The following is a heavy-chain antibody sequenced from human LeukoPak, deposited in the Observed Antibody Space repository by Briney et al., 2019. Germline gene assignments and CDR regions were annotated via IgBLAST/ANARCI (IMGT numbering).Heavy chain of an antibody. J-gene: IGHJ4*02. V-gene: IGHV1-46*01. Sequence: VASVKVSCKASGYTFTSYAMNWVRQAPGQGLEWMGIINPSGGSTSYAQKFQGRVTMTRDTSTSTVYMELSSLRSEDTAVYYCARRTVHSSGWNYYFDYWGQGTLVTVSS. CDR3: ARRTVHSSGWNYYFDY. CDR2: INPSGGST. D-gene: IGHD6-19*01. CDR1: GYTFTSYA.